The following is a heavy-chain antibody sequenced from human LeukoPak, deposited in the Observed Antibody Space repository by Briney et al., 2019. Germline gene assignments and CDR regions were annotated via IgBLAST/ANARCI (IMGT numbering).Heavy chain of an antibody. CDR3: ARDTYDYYFDP. CDR1: GDSINSHH. J-gene: IGHJ5*02. V-gene: IGHV4-59*11. Sequence: SETLSLTCTVSGDSINSHHWSWIRQPPGKGLEWIGYMYYSGSTKYNPSLKSRVAISIDTSKNQFSLKLSSVTAADTAVYYCARDTYDYYFDPWGQGTLVTVSS. CDR2: MYYSGST. D-gene: IGHD5-12*01.